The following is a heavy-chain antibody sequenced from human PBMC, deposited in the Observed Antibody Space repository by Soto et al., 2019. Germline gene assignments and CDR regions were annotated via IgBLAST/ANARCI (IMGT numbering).Heavy chain of an antibody. CDR1: GFTFSSYA. Sequence: EVQLLESGGGLVQPGGSLRLSCAASGFTFSSYAMSWVREAPGKGLEWVSAISGSGGRTYYADSVKGRFTISRDNSKNTVYLQINRLRADDTSVYYCARRSTGWYFDYWGQGTLVTVSS. CDR3: ARRSTGWYFDY. J-gene: IGHJ4*02. V-gene: IGHV3-23*01. D-gene: IGHD6-19*01. CDR2: ISGSGGRT.